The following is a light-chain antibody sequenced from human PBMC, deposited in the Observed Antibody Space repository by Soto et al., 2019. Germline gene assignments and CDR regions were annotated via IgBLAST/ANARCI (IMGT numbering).Light chain of an antibody. J-gene: IGLJ3*02. V-gene: IGLV4-69*01. CDR1: SGHSNYA. CDR3: QTWGTGIQV. CDR2: VNSDGSH. Sequence: QSVLTQSPSAYASLGASVKLTCTLSSGHSNYAIAWHQQQPEKVPRYLMKVNSDGSHSKGDGIPDRFSGSSSGAERYLTISRLQSEDEADYYCQTWGTGIQVFGGGTKLTVL.